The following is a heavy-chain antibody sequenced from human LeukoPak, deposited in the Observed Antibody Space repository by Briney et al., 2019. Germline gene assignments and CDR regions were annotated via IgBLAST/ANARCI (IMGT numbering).Heavy chain of an antibody. Sequence: PSETLSLTCTVSGDSINGFYWSWIRQPPGKGLEWIGHIYYSGSTTYNPSLKSRVTISLDTSKNQFSLKLSSVTAADTAVYHCARLGVGHPPYWGQGTLVTVSS. J-gene: IGHJ4*02. CDR1: GDSINGFY. V-gene: IGHV4-59*08. CDR2: IYYSGST. CDR3: ARLGVGHPPY. D-gene: IGHD2-8*01.